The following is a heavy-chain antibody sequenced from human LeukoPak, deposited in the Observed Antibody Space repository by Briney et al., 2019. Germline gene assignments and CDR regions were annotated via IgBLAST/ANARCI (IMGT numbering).Heavy chain of an antibody. CDR1: GFTFSSYA. V-gene: IGHV3-23*01. CDR2: ISGSGGST. J-gene: IGHJ4*02. CDR3: AKSSSGWYEYYFDY. Sequence: GGSLRLSCAASGFTFSSYAMSWVRQAPGKGLEWVSAISGSGGSTYYADSMKGRFTISRDNSKNTLYLQMNSLRAEDTGVYYCAKSSSGWYEYYFDYWGQGTLVTVSS. D-gene: IGHD6-19*01.